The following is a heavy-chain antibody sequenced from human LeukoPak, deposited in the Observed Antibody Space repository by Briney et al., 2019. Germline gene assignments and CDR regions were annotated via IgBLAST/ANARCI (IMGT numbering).Heavy chain of an antibody. CDR1: GFTFSSYW. CDR3: AGVRAGGNRAFDV. Sequence: GGSLRLSCAASGFTFSSYWMHWVRQVPGEGLVWVSRIDPDASASSYADSVKGRFTISRDNAKNTLWLQMNSLRADDTAVYYCAGVRAGGNRAFDVWGQGTVVAVSS. D-gene: IGHD4-23*01. J-gene: IGHJ3*01. V-gene: IGHV3-74*01. CDR2: IDPDASAS.